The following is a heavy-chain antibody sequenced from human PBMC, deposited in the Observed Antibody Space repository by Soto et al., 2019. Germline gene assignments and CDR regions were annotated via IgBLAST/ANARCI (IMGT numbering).Heavy chain of an antibody. J-gene: IGHJ4*02. Sequence: QVQLVESGGGLVKPGGSLRLSCAASGFTFSDYYMSWIRQAPGKGLEWVSYISSGGTTIYYADYVKGRFTISRDNAKNSLYLQMNSLRADDTAVYYCARVNDYGDYCDYWGQGTLVTVSS. CDR1: GFTFSDYY. CDR2: ISSGGTTI. V-gene: IGHV3-11*01. CDR3: ARVNDYGDYCDY. D-gene: IGHD4-17*01.